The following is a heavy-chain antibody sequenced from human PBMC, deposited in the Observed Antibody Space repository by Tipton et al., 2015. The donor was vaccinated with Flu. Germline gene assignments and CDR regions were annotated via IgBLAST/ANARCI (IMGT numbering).Heavy chain of an antibody. V-gene: IGHV3-15*01. CDR2: IKRKTEGETT. D-gene: IGHD2-15*01. CDR1: GFTFGSYD. J-gene: IGHJ4*02. Sequence: GSLRLSCAASGFTFGSYDMHWVRQAPGKGLEWVGRIKRKTEGETTDYAAPVKGRFSISRDDSENTLYLQMNSLKMEDTAVYYCFTDRAASPTDHWGQGTLVTVSS. CDR3: FTDRAASPTDH.